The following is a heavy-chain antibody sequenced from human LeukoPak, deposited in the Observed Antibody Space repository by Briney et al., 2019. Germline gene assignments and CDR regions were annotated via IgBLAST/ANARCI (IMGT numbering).Heavy chain of an antibody. CDR1: GGSISNYY. J-gene: IGHJ4*02. Sequence: PSETLSLTCTVSGGSISNYYWSWIRQPPGKGLEWIGYIYYSGNTNYNPSLKSRVTMSVDAPKNQFSLKLNSMTAADTAVYYCARGLFSGSYPPRYWGQGTLVTVSP. V-gene: IGHV4-59*01. CDR2: IYYSGNT. CDR3: ARGLFSGSYPPRY. D-gene: IGHD1-26*01.